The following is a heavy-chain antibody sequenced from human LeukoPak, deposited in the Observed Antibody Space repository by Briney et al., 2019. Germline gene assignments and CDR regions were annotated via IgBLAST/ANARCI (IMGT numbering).Heavy chain of an antibody. CDR1: GGSISSSNYY. CDR2: IYTSDST. D-gene: IGHD2-15*01. V-gene: IGHV4-61*02. CDR3: ARGKGPYCSGGSYPGPSWFDP. J-gene: IGHJ5*02. Sequence: PSETLSLTCSVSGGSISSSNYYWSWIRQPAGKGLEWFGRIYTSDSTNYNPSLKSRVTISVDTSKNQFSLKLCSVTAADSAVYYCARGKGPYCSGGSYPGPSWFDPWGQGTLVTVSS.